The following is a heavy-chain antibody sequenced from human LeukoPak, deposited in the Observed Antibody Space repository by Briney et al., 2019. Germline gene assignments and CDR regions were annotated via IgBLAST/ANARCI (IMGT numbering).Heavy chain of an antibody. CDR3: ARASWVSTTDAVR. CDR1: GLSFSSFA. V-gene: IGHV3-23*01. CDR2: IRGNGET. D-gene: IGHD1-14*01. J-gene: IGHJ4*02. Sequence: GGSLRLSCVATGLSFSSFAMSWVRQGPARGLEWVSSIRGNGETFYGDSVKGRFTLYSDSSTNTVYFQLNNLRVEDTAIYYCARASWVSTTDAVRWGQGTLVTVSS.